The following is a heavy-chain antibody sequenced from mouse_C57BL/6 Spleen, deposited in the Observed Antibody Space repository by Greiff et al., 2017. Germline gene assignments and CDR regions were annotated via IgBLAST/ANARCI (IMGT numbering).Heavy chain of an antibody. CDR3: ARGGYGSSYEIAWFAY. J-gene: IGHJ3*01. D-gene: IGHD1-1*01. CDR2: IDPNSGGT. CDR1: GYTFTSYW. Sequence: QVQLQPGAELVKPGASVKLSCKASGYTFTSYWMHWVKQRPGRGLEWIGRIDPNSGGTKYNEKFKSKATLTVDKPSSTAYMQLSSLTSEDSAVYYCARGGYGSSYEIAWFAYWGQGTLVTVSA. V-gene: IGHV1-72*01.